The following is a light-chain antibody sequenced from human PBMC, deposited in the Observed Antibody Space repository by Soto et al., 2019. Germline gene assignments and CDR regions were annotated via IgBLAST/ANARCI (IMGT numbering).Light chain of an antibody. Sequence: QSALTQPASVSGSPGQSITISCTGTSSDVGAYNYVSWYQQHPGKAPQLMIYDVSNRPSGVSGRFSGSKSGNTASLTISGLQAEDEADYYCSSYTNSDNLVVFDGGTKLTVL. CDR2: DVS. V-gene: IGLV2-14*03. CDR3: SSYTNSDNLVV. CDR1: SSDVGAYNY. J-gene: IGLJ2*01.